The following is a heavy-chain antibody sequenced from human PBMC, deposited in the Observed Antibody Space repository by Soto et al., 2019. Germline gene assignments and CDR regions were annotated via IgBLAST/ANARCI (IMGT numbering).Heavy chain of an antibody. J-gene: IGHJ6*02. Sequence: ASVKVSCKASGYTFTGYYIHWVRQAPGQRLEWMGYINPNSGGPNYAQKFQGRVTMTRDTSISTAYMELSRLRSDGTAVYFCARDYWSGDRYYYGMDVWGQGTTVTVSS. V-gene: IGHV1-2*02. D-gene: IGHD3-3*01. CDR2: INPNSGGP. CDR3: ARDYWSGDRYYYGMDV. CDR1: GYTFTGYY.